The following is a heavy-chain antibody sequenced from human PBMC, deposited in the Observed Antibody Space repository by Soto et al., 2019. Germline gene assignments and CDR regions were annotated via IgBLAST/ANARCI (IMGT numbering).Heavy chain of an antibody. CDR1: GFTFSSYA. V-gene: IGHV3-30-3*01. CDR3: ARDTSSSSSGYYYYYGMDV. D-gene: IGHD6-6*01. Sequence: QVQLVESGGGVVQPGRSLRLSCAASGFTFSSYAMHWVRQAPGKGLEWVAVISYDGSNKYYADSVKGRFTISRDNYKNTLYLQMNSLRAEDTAVYYCARDTSSSSSGYYYYYGMDVWGQGTTVTVSS. J-gene: IGHJ6*02. CDR2: ISYDGSNK.